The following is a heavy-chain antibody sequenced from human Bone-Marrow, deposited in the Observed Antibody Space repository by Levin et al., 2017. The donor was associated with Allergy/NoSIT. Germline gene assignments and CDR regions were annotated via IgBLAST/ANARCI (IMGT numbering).Heavy chain of an antibody. Sequence: SQTLSLTCTVSRGSISSGSYYWSWIRQPAGKGLEWIGRFHTIGGTDYNPSFESRVTIVDTSTNQFSLRLSFVTAADTAVYYCARSMWGGLAHDCWGQGTLVTVSS. J-gene: IGHJ4*02. V-gene: IGHV4-61*02. CDR1: RGSISSGSYY. CDR2: FHTIGGT. D-gene: IGHD2-21*02. CDR3: ARSMWGGLAHDC.